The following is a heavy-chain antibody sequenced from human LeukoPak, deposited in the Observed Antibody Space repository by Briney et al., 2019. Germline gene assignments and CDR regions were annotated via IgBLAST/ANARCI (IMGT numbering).Heavy chain of an antibody. V-gene: IGHV3-49*04. CDR1: GFTFGDYA. CDR3: TSKSSSTDY. Sequence: PGGSLRLSCTASGFTFGDYAMSWVRQAPGKGLEWVGFIRSKAYGGTTEYAASVKGRFTISRDDSKSIAYLQMNSLKTEDTAVYYCTSKSSSTDYWGQGTLVTVSS. CDR2: IRSKAYGGTT. D-gene: IGHD6-6*01. J-gene: IGHJ4*02.